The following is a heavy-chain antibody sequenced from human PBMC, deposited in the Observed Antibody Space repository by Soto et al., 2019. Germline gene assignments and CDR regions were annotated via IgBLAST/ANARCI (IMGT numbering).Heavy chain of an antibody. CDR1: GFTVSSNY. V-gene: IGHV3-53*01. D-gene: IGHD4-17*01. CDR3: ATTVTTHYYYGMDV. J-gene: IGHJ6*02. CDR2: IYSGGST. Sequence: GGSLRLSCAASGFTVSSNYMSWVRQATRKGLEWVSVIYSGGSTYYADSVKGRFTISRDNSKNTLYLQMNSLRAEDTAVYYCATTVTTHYYYGMDVWGQGTTVTVSS.